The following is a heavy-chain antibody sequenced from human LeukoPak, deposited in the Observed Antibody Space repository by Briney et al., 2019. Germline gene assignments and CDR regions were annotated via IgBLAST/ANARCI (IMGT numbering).Heavy chain of an antibody. CDR1: GFTFSSYG. J-gene: IGHJ5*02. D-gene: IGHD5-18*01. CDR3: AKDLSAMVTLNWFDP. Sequence: GGSLRLSCAASGFTFSSYGMHWVRQASGKGLEWVAFIRYDGSNKYYADSVKGRFTISRDNSKNTLYLQMNSLRAEDTAVYYCAKDLSAMVTLNWFDPWGQGTLVTVSS. V-gene: IGHV3-30*02. CDR2: IRYDGSNK.